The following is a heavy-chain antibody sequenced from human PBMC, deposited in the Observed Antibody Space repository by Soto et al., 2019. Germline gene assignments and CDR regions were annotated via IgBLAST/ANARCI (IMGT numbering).Heavy chain of an antibody. Sequence: EVQLLESGGGLVQPGGSLSLSCAASAFTFNNYAMSWVRQATGKGLEWVSGIGGSGRTTYYADSVKGWFTISRDNSNKTLFLQMNSLRAEDTAVYYCAKSRYSYSSGDFYDYWGQGTLVTVSS. D-gene: IGHD3-22*01. CDR2: IGGSGRTT. CDR3: AKSRYSYSSGDFYDY. CDR1: AFTFNNYA. V-gene: IGHV3-23*01. J-gene: IGHJ4*02.